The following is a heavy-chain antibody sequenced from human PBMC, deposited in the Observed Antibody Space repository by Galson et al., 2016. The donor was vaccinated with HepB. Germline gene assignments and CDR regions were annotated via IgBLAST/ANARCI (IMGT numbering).Heavy chain of an antibody. CDR3: AREYSTGYYERFLAKRARRGFAY. D-gene: IGHD6-19*01. CDR1: GDSVSSNSAA. J-gene: IGHJ4*02. Sequence: CAISGDSVSSNSAAWNWIRQSPSRGLEWLGRTYYRAKWYNDYAVSVKSRITINVDTSKNQFSLQLNSVTPEDTAVYYCAREYSTGYYERFLAKRARRGFAYWGQGTLVTVSS. CDR2: TYYRAKWYN. V-gene: IGHV6-1*01.